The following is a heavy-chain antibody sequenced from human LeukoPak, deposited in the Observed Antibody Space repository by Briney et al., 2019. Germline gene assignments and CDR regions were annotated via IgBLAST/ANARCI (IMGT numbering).Heavy chain of an antibody. J-gene: IGHJ4*02. CDR1: GFTFGDYA. CDR3: TRGKGDQGWY. D-gene: IGHD2-15*01. CDR2: IRSKDYGDTT. V-gene: IGHV3-49*03. Sequence: GGSLRLSCSASGFTFGDYAMSWFRQAPGKGLEWVGFIRSKDYGDTTEYAASVKGRFTISRDDSKSIAYLQMNSLKTDDTAFYYCTRGKGDQGWYWGLGTLVTVSS.